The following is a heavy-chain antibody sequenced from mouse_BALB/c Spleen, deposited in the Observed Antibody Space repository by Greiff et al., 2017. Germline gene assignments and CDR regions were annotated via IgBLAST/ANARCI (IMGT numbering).Heavy chain of an antibody. CDR2: IRNKANGYTT. CDR1: GFTFTDYY. Sequence: EVQRVESGGGLVQPGGSLRLSCATSGFTFTDYYMSWVRQPPGKALEWLGFIRNKANGYTTEYSASVKGRFTISRDNSQSILYLQMNTLRAEDSATYYCARDDDFMDYWGQGTSVTVSS. CDR3: ARDDDFMDY. D-gene: IGHD2-4*01. V-gene: IGHV7-3*02. J-gene: IGHJ4*01.